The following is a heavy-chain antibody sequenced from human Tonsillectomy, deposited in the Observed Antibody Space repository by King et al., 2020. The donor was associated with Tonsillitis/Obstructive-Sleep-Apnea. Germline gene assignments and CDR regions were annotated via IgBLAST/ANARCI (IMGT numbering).Heavy chain of an antibody. V-gene: IGHV5-51*01. Sequence: VQLVQSGAEVKKPGESLKLSCKGSGYIFSNYWIGWVRQKPGKGLEWMGIIYPGDSDTRYSPSFEGQVTISADKSISTAYLQWSSLEASDTAMYYCARGADWFDPWGQGTLVTVSS. CDR1: GYIFSNYW. J-gene: IGHJ5*02. CDR3: ARGADWFDP. CDR2: IYPGDSDT. D-gene: IGHD1-26*01.